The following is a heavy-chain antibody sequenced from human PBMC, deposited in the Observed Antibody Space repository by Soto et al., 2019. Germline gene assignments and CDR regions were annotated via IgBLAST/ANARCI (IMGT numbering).Heavy chain of an antibody. CDR2: IYYSGST. D-gene: IGHD3-10*01. Sequence: SETLSLTCTVSGGSISSSSYYWGWIRQPPGKGLEWIGRIYYSGSTYYNPSLKSRVTISVDTSKNQFSLKLSSVTAADTAVYYCARGGSGVGRGDYYYYYMDVWGKGTTVTVSS. J-gene: IGHJ6*03. CDR3: ARGGSGVGRGDYYYYYMDV. V-gene: IGHV4-39*01. CDR1: GGSISSSSYY.